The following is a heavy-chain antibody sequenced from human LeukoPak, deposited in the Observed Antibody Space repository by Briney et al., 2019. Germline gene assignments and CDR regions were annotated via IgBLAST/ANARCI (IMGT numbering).Heavy chain of an antibody. CDR2: ISNNGGST. CDR3: ARTSIAAREADY. CDR1: GFTFSRYS. Sequence: GWSLRLSCAASGFTFSRYSMHWVRQAPGKGLEYGSAISNNGGSTYYARSVKGRYTISRDNSKNTLYRQLGSLRAEDMAVYYCARTSIAAREADYWGQGTLVTVSS. V-gene: IGHV3-64*01. J-gene: IGHJ4*02. D-gene: IGHD6-6*01.